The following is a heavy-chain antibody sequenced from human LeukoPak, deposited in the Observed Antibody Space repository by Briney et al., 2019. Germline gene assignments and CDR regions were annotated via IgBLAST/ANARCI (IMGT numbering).Heavy chain of an antibody. V-gene: IGHV4-59*01. Sequence: PSETLSLTCTVSGGSISSYYWSWIRQPPGKGLEWIGYIYYSGCTNYNPSLKSRVTISVDTSKNQFSLKLSSVTAADTAVYYCAGGVSAPLDYWGQGTLVTVSS. CDR1: GGSISSYY. CDR3: AGGVSAPLDY. D-gene: IGHD3-16*01. CDR2: IYYSGCT. J-gene: IGHJ4*02.